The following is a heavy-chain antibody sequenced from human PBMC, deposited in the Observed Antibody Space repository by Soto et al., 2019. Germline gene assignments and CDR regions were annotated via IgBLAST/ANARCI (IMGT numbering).Heavy chain of an antibody. J-gene: IGHJ5*02. CDR3: ATSGLYADCSSTSCYST. CDR1: GYTLTELS. V-gene: IGHV1-24*01. D-gene: IGHD2-2*02. CDR2: FDPEDGET. Sequence: ASVKVSCKVSGYTLTELSMHWVRQAPGRGLEWMGGFDPEDGETIYAQKFQGRVTMTEDTSTDTAYMELSSPRSEDTAVYYCATSGLYADCSSTSCYSTWGQGTLVTVSS.